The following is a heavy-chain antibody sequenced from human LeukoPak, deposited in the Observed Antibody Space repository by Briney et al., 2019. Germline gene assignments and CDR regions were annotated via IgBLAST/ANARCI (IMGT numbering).Heavy chain of an antibody. J-gene: IGHJ4*02. CDR1: GFIFRSYW. D-gene: IGHD3-9*01. V-gene: IGHV3-7*01. CDR2: IQQDGSVQ. Sequence: GGSLRLSCATSGFIFRSYWMSWVREAPGKGLEYVANIQQDGSVQYYVDSVKGRFTISRDNAKNSLYLQMKSLSAEDTAVYYCATHDVLTGYPYFDFWGQGTLVAVSS. CDR3: ATHDVLTGYPYFDF.